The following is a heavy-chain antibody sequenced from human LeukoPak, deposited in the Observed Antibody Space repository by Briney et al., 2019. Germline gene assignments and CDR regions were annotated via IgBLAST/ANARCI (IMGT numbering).Heavy chain of an antibody. V-gene: IGHV3-23*01. Sequence: GGSLRLSCAASGFTFTRFDVGCVRQAPGKGVEWVSSIIDSGRSTYYADSVKGLFTISTDNSKSTLYLQMNSLRAEDTAVYYCAKDKGGGFDYWGQGTLVTVSS. CDR2: IIDSGRST. D-gene: IGHD1-26*01. CDR1: GFTFTRFD. CDR3: AKDKGGGFDY. J-gene: IGHJ4*02.